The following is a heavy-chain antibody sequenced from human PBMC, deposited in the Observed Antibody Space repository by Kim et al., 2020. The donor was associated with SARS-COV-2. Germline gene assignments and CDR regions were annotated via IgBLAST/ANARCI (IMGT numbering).Heavy chain of an antibody. V-gene: IGHV3-66*01. CDR3: ARDRLLDTAFPSYFYYGMDV. Sequence: GGSLRLSCAASGFTVSSNYMSWVRQAPGKGLEWVSIVYSGGSTYYADSVKGRFTISRDNSKNTLYLQINSLRAEDTAVYYCARDRLLDTAFPSYFYYGMDVWGQGTTVTVSS. CDR1: GFTVSSNY. J-gene: IGHJ6*02. D-gene: IGHD5-18*01. CDR2: VYSGGST.